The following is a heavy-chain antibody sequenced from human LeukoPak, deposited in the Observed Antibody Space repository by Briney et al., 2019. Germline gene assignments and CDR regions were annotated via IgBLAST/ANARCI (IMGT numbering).Heavy chain of an antibody. CDR2: IKQDGSEK. Sequence: PGGSLRLSCAASGFTFSSYWMSWVRQAPGKGLEWVANIKQDGSEKYYVDSVKGRFTISRDNAKNSLYLQMNSLRAEDTALYYCATSPSGTGYNYGPFYFDSWGQGTLVTVSS. CDR3: ATSPSGTGYNYGPFYFDS. D-gene: IGHD5-18*01. CDR1: GFTFSSYW. V-gene: IGHV3-7*03. J-gene: IGHJ4*02.